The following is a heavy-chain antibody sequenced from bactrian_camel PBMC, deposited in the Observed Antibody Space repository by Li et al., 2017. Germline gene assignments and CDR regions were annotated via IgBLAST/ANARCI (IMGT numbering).Heavy chain of an antibody. J-gene: IGHJ4*01. CDR1: SWTYSGNW. D-gene: IGHD5*01. V-gene: IGHV3S1*01. CDR2: ILGGNVRT. Sequence: HVQLVESGGGSVQAGGSLRLSCVASSWTYSGNWMAWFRQAPGKEREGVAAILGGNVRTYYIDSVKGRFTVSKDNEKNTLYLQMNNLQPEDTAMYYCARKRRFGSCIDDMTAGDYWGQGTQVTVS. CDR3: ARKRRFGSCIDDMTAGDY.